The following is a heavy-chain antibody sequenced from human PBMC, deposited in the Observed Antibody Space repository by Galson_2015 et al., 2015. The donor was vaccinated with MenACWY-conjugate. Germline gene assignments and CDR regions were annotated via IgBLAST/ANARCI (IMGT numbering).Heavy chain of an antibody. V-gene: IGHV3-64D*06. Sequence: SLRLSCAASGFTFSSYAMHWVRQAPGKGLEYVSAISSNGGSTYYADSVKGRFTISRDNSKNTLYLQMSSLRAEDTAVYYCVKDSSGFGELFAYWGQGTLVTVSS. CDR2: ISSNGGST. D-gene: IGHD3-10*01. CDR1: GFTFSSYA. CDR3: VKDSSGFGELFAY. J-gene: IGHJ4*02.